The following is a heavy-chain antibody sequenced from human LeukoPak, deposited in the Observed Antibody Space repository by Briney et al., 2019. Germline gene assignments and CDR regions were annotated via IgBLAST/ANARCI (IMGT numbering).Heavy chain of an antibody. J-gene: IGHJ5*02. D-gene: IGHD6-13*01. CDR2: INPNSGGT. V-gene: IGHV1-2*02. CDR3: ARGVAAAGGYWFDP. Sequence: GASVKVSCKASGYTFTSYDINWVRQAPGQGLEWMGWINPNSGGTNYAQKFQGRVTMTRDTSISTAYMELSRLRSDDTAVYYCARGVAAAGGYWFDPWGQGTLVTVSS. CDR1: GYTFTSYD.